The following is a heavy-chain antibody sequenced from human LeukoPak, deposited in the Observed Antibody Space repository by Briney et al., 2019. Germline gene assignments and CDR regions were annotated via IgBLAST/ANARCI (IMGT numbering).Heavy chain of an antibody. CDR1: GFTFSSHW. CDR3: ARDLSGIAGYAYGRGIDY. J-gene: IGHJ4*02. D-gene: IGHD3-16*01. V-gene: IGHV3-7*01. CDR2: IKKDGSEK. Sequence: GGSLRLSCAASGFTFSSHWMSWVRQAPGKGLEWVANIKKDGSEKYYVDAVKGRFTISRDNAKTSLYLQMNSLRAEDTAVYYCARDLSGIAGYAYGRGIDYWGQGTLVTVSS.